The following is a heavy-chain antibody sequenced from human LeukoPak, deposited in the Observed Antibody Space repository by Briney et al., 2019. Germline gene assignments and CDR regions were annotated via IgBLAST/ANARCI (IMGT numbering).Heavy chain of an antibody. Sequence: GGSLRLSCAASGFTFSTYAMSWVRQAPGKGLEWVSTISGSGAGTCYADSVKGRFTISRDNSKNTLYLQMNSLRAEDTAVYYCAKEQNSKGFFDYWGQGTLVTVSS. CDR3: AKEQNSKGFFDY. CDR1: GFTFSTYA. CDR2: ISGSGAGT. D-gene: IGHD4-23*01. V-gene: IGHV3-23*01. J-gene: IGHJ4*02.